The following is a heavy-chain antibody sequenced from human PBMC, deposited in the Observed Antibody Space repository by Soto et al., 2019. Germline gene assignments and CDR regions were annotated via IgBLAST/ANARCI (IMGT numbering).Heavy chain of an antibody. CDR2: IKNDGSGT. CDR3: VRGYVYYYDGNGYLGLH. D-gene: IGHD3-22*01. J-gene: IGHJ4*02. CDR1: GFTFSSYW. V-gene: IGHV3-74*01. Sequence: GGSLRLSCAASGFTFSSYWMHWVRQVPGKGPVWVSRIKNDGSGTYYADSVKGRLTMSRDNAKNAVYLQMNSLRAEDTAVYYCVRGYVYYYDGNGYLGLHWGQGTLVTVSS.